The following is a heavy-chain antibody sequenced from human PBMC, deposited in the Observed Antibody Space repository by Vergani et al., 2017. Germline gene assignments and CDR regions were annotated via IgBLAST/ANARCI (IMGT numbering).Heavy chain of an antibody. CDR2: VYYSGTT. J-gene: IGHJ6*03. CDR1: GDAISRDTYS. Sequence: QLQLQESDSRLVNPSQTLSLTCTLSGDAISRDTYSWNWVRQPPGKPLEWIGSVYYSGTTYYNPSLGGRVTMSIDKSKNHFSLTLTSVTAADSAFYFCARGQTGYSRDWSTYFFYMDVWGKGITVTVSS. V-gene: IGHV4-30-2*01. CDR3: ARGQTGYSRDWSTYFFYMDV. D-gene: IGHD3/OR15-3a*01.